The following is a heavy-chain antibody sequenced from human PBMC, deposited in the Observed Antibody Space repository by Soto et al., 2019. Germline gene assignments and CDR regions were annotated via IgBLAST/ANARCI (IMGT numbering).Heavy chain of an antibody. D-gene: IGHD6-13*01. CDR1: GYTFTSYY. CDR2: INPSGGST. V-gene: IGHV1-46*01. Sequence: ASVKVSCKASGYTFTSYYMHWVRQAPGQGLEWMGIINPSGGSTSYAQKFQGRVTMTRDTSTSTVYMELSSLISEDTAVYYCAREPRIAAAGTSCLDPWGQGTPVTVSS. CDR3: AREPRIAAAGTSCLDP. J-gene: IGHJ5*02.